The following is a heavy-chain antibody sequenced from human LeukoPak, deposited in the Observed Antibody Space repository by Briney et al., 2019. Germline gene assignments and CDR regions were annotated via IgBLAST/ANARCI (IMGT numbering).Heavy chain of an antibody. J-gene: IGHJ4*02. CDR1: GFRFSNFA. CDR2: IIGSSGDT. D-gene: IGHD5-12*01. Sequence: GGSLRLSCAASGFRFSNFAMSWVRQAPGKRLEWVSLIIGSSGDTLYADSVKGRFTISRDISKNRLYLQMNSLRAEDTALYYCAKGAYDYIEMGYFDDWGQGTLVTVSS. CDR3: AKGAYDYIEMGYFDD. V-gene: IGHV3-23*01.